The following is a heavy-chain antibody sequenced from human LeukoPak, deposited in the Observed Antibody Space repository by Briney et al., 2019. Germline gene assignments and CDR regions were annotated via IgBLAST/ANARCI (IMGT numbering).Heavy chain of an antibody. J-gene: IGHJ4*02. CDR3: ARDFGSTTVAPDYFDY. CDR1: GFTFSSYE. V-gene: IGHV3-48*03. CDR2: ISRSGSNK. D-gene: IGHD4-17*01. Sequence: GGSLRLSCAASGFTFSSYEMNWVRQVPGKGLEWVSYISRSGSNKHYADSVKGRFTIPRDNAKNSLYLQMNSLRAEETAVYYCARDFGSTTVAPDYFDYWGQGTLVTVSS.